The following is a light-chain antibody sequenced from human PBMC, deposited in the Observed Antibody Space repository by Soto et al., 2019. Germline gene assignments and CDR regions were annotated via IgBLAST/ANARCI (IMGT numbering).Light chain of an antibody. CDR2: EVS. CDR1: SSDVGAYYS. CDR3: SSYSSSSTYV. Sequence: QSVLTQPASVSGSPGQSITISCTGTSSDVGAYYSVSWYQQHPGKAPKLMIYEVSNRPSGVSNRFSGSKSGNTASLTISGLQAEDEADYYCSSYSSSSTYVFGTGTMVTVL. J-gene: IGLJ1*01. V-gene: IGLV2-14*01.